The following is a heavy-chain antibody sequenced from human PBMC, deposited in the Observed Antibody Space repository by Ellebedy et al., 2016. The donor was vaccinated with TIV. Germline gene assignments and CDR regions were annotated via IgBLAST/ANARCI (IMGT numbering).Heavy chain of an antibody. D-gene: IGHD5/OR15-5a*01. CDR2: ISNSEDRT. CDR3: AKDLHYYGMDV. V-gene: IGHV3-23*01. J-gene: IGHJ6*02. CDR1: GFTLSTYF. Sequence: GESLKISCTASGFTLSTYFMNWVRQAPGKGLEWVSSISNSEDRTWHADSVKGRFTISRANSKNTLYLQMNSLRAEDTAVYYCAKDLHYYGMDVWGQGTTVTVSS.